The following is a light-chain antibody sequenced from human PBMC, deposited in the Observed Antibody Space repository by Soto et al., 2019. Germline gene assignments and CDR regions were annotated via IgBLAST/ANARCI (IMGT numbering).Light chain of an antibody. CDR2: SNN. CDR3: AAWDSSLNGWV. J-gene: IGLJ3*02. V-gene: IGLV1-44*01. Sequence: QSVLTQPPSASGTPGQRVTISCSGRNSNIESNTVNWYQQLPGTAPKLLMYSNNQRPSGVPDRFSGSKSGTSASLAISGLQSEDEADYYCAAWDSSLNGWVFGGGTKLTVL. CDR1: NSNIESNT.